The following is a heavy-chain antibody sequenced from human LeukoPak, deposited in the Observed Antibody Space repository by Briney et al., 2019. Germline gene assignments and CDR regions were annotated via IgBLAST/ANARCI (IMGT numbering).Heavy chain of an antibody. Sequence: ASVKVSCKASGGTFSSYAISWVRQAPGQGLEWMGRIIPILGIANYAQKFQGRVTITADKSTSTAYMELSSLRSEDTAVYYCARDRYYDSSGRRIDYWGQGTLVTVSS. D-gene: IGHD3-22*01. CDR2: IIPILGIA. J-gene: IGHJ4*02. CDR3: ARDRYYDSSGRRIDY. CDR1: GGTFSSYA. V-gene: IGHV1-69*04.